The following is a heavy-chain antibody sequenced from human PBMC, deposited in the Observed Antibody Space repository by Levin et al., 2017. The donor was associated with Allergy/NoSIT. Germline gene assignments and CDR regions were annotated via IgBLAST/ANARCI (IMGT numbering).Heavy chain of an antibody. CDR2: ISYDGSNK. CDR3: AKDSGPTYYYDSSGGNIDY. CDR1: GFTFSSYG. D-gene: IGHD3-22*01. J-gene: IGHJ4*02. V-gene: IGHV3-30*18. Sequence: PGGSLRLSCAASGFTFSSYGMHWVRQAPGKGLEWVAVISYDGSNKYYADSVKGRFTISRDNSKNTLYLQMNSLRAEDTAVYYCAKDSGPTYYYDSSGGNIDYWGQGTLVTVSS.